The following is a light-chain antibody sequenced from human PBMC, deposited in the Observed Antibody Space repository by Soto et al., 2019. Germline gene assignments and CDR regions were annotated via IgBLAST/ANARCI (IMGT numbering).Light chain of an antibody. CDR1: QSVSNSY. Sequence: EIVLTQSPATLSVSPGERASLSCRASQSVSNSYLAWYQQKPGQAPRLLIFGASNRATDIPDRFSGSGSGTDFTLTITRLEPEDFAVYYCQQYDTSPRGFGQGTKLEIK. J-gene: IGKJ2*03. CDR2: GAS. V-gene: IGKV3-20*01. CDR3: QQYDTSPRG.